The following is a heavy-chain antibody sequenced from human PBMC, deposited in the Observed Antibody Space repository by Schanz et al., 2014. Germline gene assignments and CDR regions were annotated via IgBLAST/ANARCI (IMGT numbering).Heavy chain of an antibody. CDR2: IIPVLNIA. Sequence: QVQLVQSGAEVKKPGASVKVSCKLSGGTFSSYTISWMRQAPGQGLEWMGKIIPVLNIATYAQRFQGRVSITADTSTTTAYMELSGLRSEDTAVYYCAGTYCSSTSCYTGYYYMDVWGKGTTVTVSS. CDR1: GGTFSSYT. J-gene: IGHJ6*03. CDR3: AGTYCSSTSCYTGYYYMDV. V-gene: IGHV1-69*02. D-gene: IGHD2-2*02.